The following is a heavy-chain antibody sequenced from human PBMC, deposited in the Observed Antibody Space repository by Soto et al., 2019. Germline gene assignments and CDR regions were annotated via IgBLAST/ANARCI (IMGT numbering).Heavy chain of an antibody. J-gene: IGHJ6*04. D-gene: IGHD3-3*01. Sequence: GGSLRLSCAASGFTFRSFWMTWVRQAPGKGLEWVANINQDGSEKYYVDSVKGRLTISRDNAKNSLYLQMNSLRAEDTAVYYCARVETLFGMVVGEWKYIDVWDTGTAVTVSS. CDR3: ARVETLFGMVVGEWKYIDV. V-gene: IGHV3-7*01. CDR1: GFTFRSFW. CDR2: INQDGSEK.